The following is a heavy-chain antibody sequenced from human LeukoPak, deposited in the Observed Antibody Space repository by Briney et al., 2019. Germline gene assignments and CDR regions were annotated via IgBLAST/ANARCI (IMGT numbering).Heavy chain of an antibody. CDR1: GGSISSSNW. D-gene: IGHD6-13*01. CDR2: IYHSGST. V-gene: IGHV4-4*02. Sequence: SETLSLTCAVSGGSISSSNWWSWVRQPPGKGLEWIGEIYHSGSTNYNPSLKSRVTISVDKSKNQFSLKLSSVTAADTAVYYCARRPSSSSSYNWFDPWGQGTLVTVSS. CDR3: ARRPSSSSSYNWFDP. J-gene: IGHJ5*02.